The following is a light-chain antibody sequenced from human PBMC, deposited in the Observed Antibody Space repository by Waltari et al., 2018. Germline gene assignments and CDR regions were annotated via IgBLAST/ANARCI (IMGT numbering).Light chain of an antibody. Sequence: QSALTQPASVSGSPGQSVTISCTGTSSDVGGYNYVSRYQQHPDKAHNLMIYDLSKRPSGVFLRFSASKSGNTASLTISGLQAENEANYYCSSYTSSSTVVFGGGTKLTVL. V-gene: IGLV2-14*03. J-gene: IGLJ2*01. CDR3: SSYTSSSTVV. CDR1: SSDVGGYNY. CDR2: DLS.